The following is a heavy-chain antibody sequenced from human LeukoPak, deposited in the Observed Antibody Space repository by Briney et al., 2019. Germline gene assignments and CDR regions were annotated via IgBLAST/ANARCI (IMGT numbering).Heavy chain of an antibody. CDR3: AKEMKPWMHFDY. V-gene: IGHV3-30*18. Sequence: GGSLRLSCAASGFTFSRIAVHWVRQAPGKGLEWVACISRGGSNTDYTDSVKGRFTISRDNSKNTLYLQMNSLRAEDTAVYYCAKEMKPWMHFDYWGQGTLVTVSS. D-gene: IGHD5-12*01. J-gene: IGHJ4*02. CDR2: ISRGGSNT. CDR1: GFTFSRIA.